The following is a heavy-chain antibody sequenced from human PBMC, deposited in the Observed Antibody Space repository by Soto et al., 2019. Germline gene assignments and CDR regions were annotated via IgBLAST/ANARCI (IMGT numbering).Heavy chain of an antibody. CDR3: ARLGPGD. CDR2: LSRDGSST. CDR1: GINFDDNA. J-gene: IGHJ4*02. V-gene: IGHV5-10-1*03. Sequence: EVQLGQSGAEVKKPGESLRISCKGSGINFDDNAISWVRQMPGKGLEWMGRLSRDGSSTSYIPTCQGHVSIYADRTTNTAYLQWSNLRASDTAMYYCARLGPGDWGQGTLVTVSS. D-gene: IGHD7-27*01.